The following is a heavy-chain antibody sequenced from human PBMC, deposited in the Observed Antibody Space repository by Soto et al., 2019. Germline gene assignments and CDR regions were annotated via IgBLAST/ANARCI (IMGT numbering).Heavy chain of an antibody. CDR2: IIPIFGTA. CDR3: ARYLACGHVSKPLSYYSMDV. Sequence: QVQLVQSGAEVKKPGSSVKVSCKASGGTFSSYAISWVRQAPGQGLEWMGGIIPIFGTANYAQKFQGRVTITADEPTNTAYMELSSLRSEDMAVYYCARYLACGHVSKPLSYYSMDVWGQGTTVTVSS. D-gene: IGHD5-12*01. V-gene: IGHV1-69*12. J-gene: IGHJ6*02. CDR1: GGTFSSYA.